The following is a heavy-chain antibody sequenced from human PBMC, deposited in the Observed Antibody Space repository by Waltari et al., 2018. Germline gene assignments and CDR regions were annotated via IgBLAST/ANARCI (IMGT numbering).Heavy chain of an antibody. D-gene: IGHD1-1*01. CDR1: GATFSSDG. Sequence: QVQLVQSGAEVKKHGSSVKVSCKTAGATFSSDGISRVRQAPGQGLEWVGRIIPLLGVTNYAQQLLGRVTMTADKSTNTAYMELSSLRSEDTAVYYCARDVVDSNYWEGYFDLWGRGTLVAVSS. J-gene: IGHJ2*01. V-gene: IGHV1-69*04. CDR3: ARDVVDSNYWEGYFDL. CDR2: IIPLLGVT.